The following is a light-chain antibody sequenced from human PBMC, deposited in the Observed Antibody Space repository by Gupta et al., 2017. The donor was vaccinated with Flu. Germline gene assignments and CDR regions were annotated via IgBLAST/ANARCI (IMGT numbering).Light chain of an antibody. CDR2: RNN. J-gene: IGLJ3*02. CDR1: RSNIGINY. CDR3: AVWDDTLSGRV. Sequence: SRSNIGINYVYWYQQFPGTAPKLLIYRNNQRPSGVPDRFSVSKPGTSASLAISGLRSEDEADYYCAVWDDTLSGRVFGGGTKLTVL. V-gene: IGLV1-47*01.